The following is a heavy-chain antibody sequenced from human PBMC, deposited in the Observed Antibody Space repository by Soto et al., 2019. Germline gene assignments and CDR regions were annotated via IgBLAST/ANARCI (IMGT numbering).Heavy chain of an antibody. J-gene: IGHJ6*02. CDR3: ARLPRSGWDHYYYGMDV. CDR2: MSHDGSHK. Sequence: QVQLVESGGGVVQAGGTLGLSCTASGFTFSTYGMHWVRQAPGKGPEWVAVMSHDGSHKAFLDSVKGRFIISRDNSKDTLYLQMTSLRPGDTAVYYCARLPRSGWDHYYYGMDVWGQGTTLIVSS. CDR1: GFTFSTYG. D-gene: IGHD6-19*01. V-gene: IGHV3-30*03.